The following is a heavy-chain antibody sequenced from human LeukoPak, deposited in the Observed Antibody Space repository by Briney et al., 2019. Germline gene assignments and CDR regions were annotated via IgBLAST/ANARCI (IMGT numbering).Heavy chain of an antibody. CDR1: GYTFTGYY. D-gene: IGHD3-10*01. J-gene: IGHJ4*02. CDR2: INPNSGGT. Sequence: ASVKVSCKASGYTFTGYYMHWVRQAPGQGLEWMGWINPNSGGTTYAQRFQGRVTLTRDTSASTVYMELSSLRSEDAAIYYCARSPYTSGSLFYLDFWGQGTLVTVSS. CDR3: ARSPYTSGSLFYLDF. V-gene: IGHV1-2*02.